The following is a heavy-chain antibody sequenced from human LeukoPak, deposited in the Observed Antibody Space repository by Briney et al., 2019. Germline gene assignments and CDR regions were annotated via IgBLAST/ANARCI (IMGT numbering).Heavy chain of an antibody. CDR2: IIPIFGTA. Sequence: SVKVSCKASGDTFSSYAISWVRQAPGQGLEWMGGIIPIFGTANYAQKFQGRVTITKDESTSTASMELSSLRSEATAVYYCARASMLTFGGVTPPPGYWGQGTLVTVSS. V-gene: IGHV1-69*05. CDR3: ARASMLTFGGVTPPPGY. J-gene: IGHJ4*02. CDR1: GDTFSSYA. D-gene: IGHD3-16*01.